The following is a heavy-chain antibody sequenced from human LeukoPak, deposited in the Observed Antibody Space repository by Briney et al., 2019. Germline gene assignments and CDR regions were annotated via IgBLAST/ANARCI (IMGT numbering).Heavy chain of an antibody. CDR1: GYTFTSYF. V-gene: IGHV1-18*01. Sequence: ASVKVSCKAAGYTFTSYFISWVRQAPGQGLEWMGWISAYNGNANYAQKFLGRVTMTTDTATSTAYMELWSLRSDDTAVFYCARANYYSGLDVWGQGTPVTVPS. CDR2: ISAYNGNA. CDR3: ARANYYSGLDV. J-gene: IGHJ6*02.